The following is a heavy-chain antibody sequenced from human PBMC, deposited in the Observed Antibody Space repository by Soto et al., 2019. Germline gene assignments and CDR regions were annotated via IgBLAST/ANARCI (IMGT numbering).Heavy chain of an antibody. CDR3: AKGLYYDSSGSIDY. J-gene: IGHJ4*02. CDR1: GFTFSSYG. Sequence: GGSLRLSCAASGFTFSSYGMHWVRQAPGKGLEWVAVISYDGSNKYYADSVKGRFTISRDNSENTLYLQMNSLRAEDTAVYYCAKGLYYDSSGSIDYWGQGTLVTVSS. D-gene: IGHD3-22*01. CDR2: ISYDGSNK. V-gene: IGHV3-30*18.